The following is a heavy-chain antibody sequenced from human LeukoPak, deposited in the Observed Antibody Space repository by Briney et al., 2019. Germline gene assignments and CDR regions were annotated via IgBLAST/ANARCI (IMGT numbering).Heavy chain of an antibody. CDR3: ARDYDSNWFDP. Sequence: PSETLSLTCTVSGGSISSYYWTWIRQPPGKGLEWIGYIYYSGSTNYNPSINSRVTISVDTSKNQFSLKLSSVTAADTAVYYCARDYDSNWFDPWGQGTLVTVSS. V-gene: IGHV4-59*01. CDR1: GGSISSYY. J-gene: IGHJ5*02. CDR2: IYYSGST. D-gene: IGHD5-12*01.